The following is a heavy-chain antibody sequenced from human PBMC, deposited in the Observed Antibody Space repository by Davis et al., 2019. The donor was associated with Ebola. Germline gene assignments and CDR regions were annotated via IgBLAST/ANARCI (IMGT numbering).Heavy chain of an antibody. CDR3: ASLVATKCPEH. Sequence: PGGSLRLSCAASGFTFSDYYMSWIRQAPGKGLEWVSYISSSSSYTNYADSVKGRFTISRDNAKNSLYLQMNSLRAEDTAVYYCASLVATKCPEHWGQGTLVTVSS. V-gene: IGHV3-11*06. D-gene: IGHD5-24*01. CDR1: GFTFSDYY. J-gene: IGHJ1*01. CDR2: ISSSSSYT.